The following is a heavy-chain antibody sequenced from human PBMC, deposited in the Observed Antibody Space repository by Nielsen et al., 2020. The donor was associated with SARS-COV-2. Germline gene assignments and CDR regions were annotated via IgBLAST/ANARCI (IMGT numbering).Heavy chain of an antibody. Sequence: SETLSLTCTVSGGSIRSHYWSWIRKSPGKALEWIGYFYYSGSTDYNPSLKSRVSISKDTSKNQFSLKLNSVTAADTAVYYCARGGYSYLYFDDWGQGTQFIVSS. CDR2: FYYSGST. CDR1: GGSIRSHY. CDR3: ARGGYSYLYFDD. V-gene: IGHV4-59*11. J-gene: IGHJ4*02. D-gene: IGHD5-18*01.